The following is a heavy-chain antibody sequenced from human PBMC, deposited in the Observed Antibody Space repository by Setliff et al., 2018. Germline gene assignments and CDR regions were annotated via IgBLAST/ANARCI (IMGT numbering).Heavy chain of an antibody. J-gene: IGHJ2*01. CDR1: GGSFSDYY. CDR2: INQSGST. D-gene: IGHD2-21*01. Sequence: SETLSLTCTVYGGSFSDYYWGWIRQSPGKRPEWIAEINQSGSTNYSPSLKSRVSISVDKSSNQFSLKLTSVTAADTAVYYCARAQVVFAISAPVWYFEFWGRGTQVTVSS. CDR3: ARAQVVFAISAPVWYFEF. V-gene: IGHV4-34*01.